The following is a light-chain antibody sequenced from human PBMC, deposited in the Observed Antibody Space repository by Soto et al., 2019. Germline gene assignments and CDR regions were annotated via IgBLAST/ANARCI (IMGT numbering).Light chain of an antibody. CDR2: EVS. Sequence: QSALTQPPSASGSPGQSVTISCTGTSSDVGGYNYVSWYQEHPGKAPTLMIFEVSKRPSGVTDRFSGSKSGNTASLTVSGLQAEDEADYYCSSYACNNSKILFGGGTKLTVL. CDR3: SSYACNNSKIL. J-gene: IGLJ2*01. V-gene: IGLV2-8*01. CDR1: SSDVGGYNY.